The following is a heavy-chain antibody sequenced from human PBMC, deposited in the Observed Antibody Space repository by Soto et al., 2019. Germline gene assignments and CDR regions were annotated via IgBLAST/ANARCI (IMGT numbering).Heavy chain of an antibody. CDR1: GGSISSSSYY. CDR2: IYYSGRT. Sequence: SETLSLTCTVSGGSISSSSYYWGWIRQPPGKGLEWIGSIYYSGRTYYNPSLKSRVTISVDTSKNQFSLKLSSVTAADTAVYYCARRSNYYGMDVWGQGTTVTVSS. CDR3: ARRSNYYGMDV. V-gene: IGHV4-39*01. J-gene: IGHJ6*02.